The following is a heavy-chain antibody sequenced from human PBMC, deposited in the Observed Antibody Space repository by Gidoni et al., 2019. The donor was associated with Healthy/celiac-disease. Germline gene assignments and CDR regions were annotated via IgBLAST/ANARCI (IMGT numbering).Heavy chain of an antibody. CDR1: GGSFSGYY. J-gene: IGHJ4*02. CDR3: ARNGREGLYGSGSYTPIDY. Sequence: AGLLKPSETLSLTCAVYGGSFSGYYWSWIRQPPGKGLEWIGEINHSGSTNYNPSLKSRVTISVDTSKNQFSLKLSSVTAADTAVYYCARNGREGLYGSGSYTPIDYWGQGTLVTVSS. V-gene: IGHV4-34*01. CDR2: INHSGST. D-gene: IGHD3-10*01.